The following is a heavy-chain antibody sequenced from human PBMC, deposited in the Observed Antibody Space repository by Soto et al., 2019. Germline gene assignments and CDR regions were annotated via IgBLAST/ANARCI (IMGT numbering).Heavy chain of an antibody. CDR2: IYSGGST. Sequence: GGSLRLSCAASGFTVSSNYMSWVRQAPGKGLEWVSVIYSGGSTYYADSVKGRFTISRDNSKNTLYLQMNSLRAEDTAVYYCARSSIAAAGKSIYYYYGMDVWGQGTRVTVSS. J-gene: IGHJ6*02. V-gene: IGHV3-53*01. D-gene: IGHD6-13*01. CDR3: ARSSIAAAGKSIYYYYGMDV. CDR1: GFTVSSNY.